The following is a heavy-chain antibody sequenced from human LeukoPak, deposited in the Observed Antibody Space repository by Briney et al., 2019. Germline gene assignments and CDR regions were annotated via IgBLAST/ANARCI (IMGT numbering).Heavy chain of an antibody. CDR2: INPNSGGT. CDR3: ARDRGAFWGVRGAPPYYYYYYMDV. J-gene: IGHJ6*03. V-gene: IGHV1-2*02. D-gene: IGHD3-10*01. Sequence: GASVKVSCKTSGFTFNTYGITWVRQAPGQGLEWMGWINPNSGGTNYAQKFQGRVTMTRDTSISTAYMELSRLRSDDTAVYYCARDRGAFWGVRGAPPYYYYYYMDVWGKGTTVTVSS. CDR1: GFTFNTYG.